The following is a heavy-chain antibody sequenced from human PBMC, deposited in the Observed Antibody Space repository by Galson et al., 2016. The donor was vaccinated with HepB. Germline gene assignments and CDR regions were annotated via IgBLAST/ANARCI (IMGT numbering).Heavy chain of an antibody. CDR2: IHYSGKT. J-gene: IGHJ3*02. V-gene: IGHV4-39*01. CDR1: GDSIDSSTYY. D-gene: IGHD3-22*01. CDR3: ARPRSTGYTPFDM. Sequence: SETLSLTCTVSGDSIDSSTYYWAWIRQPPGKGLEWIGSIHYSGKTYYNPSLRSRVTISVDTSKNQFSLKVNSVTAADTAVFYCARPRSTGYTPFDMWGQGTMVTVSS.